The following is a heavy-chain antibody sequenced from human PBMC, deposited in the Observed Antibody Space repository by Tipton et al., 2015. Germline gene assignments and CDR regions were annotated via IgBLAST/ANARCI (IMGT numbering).Heavy chain of an antibody. CDR1: GGSISSSNW. V-gene: IGHV4-4*02. Sequence: TLSLTCAVSGGSISSSNWWTWVRQPPGKGLEWIGEIYQSGSTNYNPSLKSRVTISVDTSKNQFSLKLTSVTAADTAVYYCASRGAGTSHYAMDVWGQGTTVTVSS. CDR2: IYQSGST. CDR3: ASRGAGTSHYAMDV. D-gene: IGHD6-19*01. J-gene: IGHJ6*02.